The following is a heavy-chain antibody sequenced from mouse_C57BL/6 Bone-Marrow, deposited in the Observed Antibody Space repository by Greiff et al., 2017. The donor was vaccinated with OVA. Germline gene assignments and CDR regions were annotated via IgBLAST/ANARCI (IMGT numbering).Heavy chain of an antibody. CDR2: ISYDGSN. D-gene: IGHD1-1*01. Sequence: EVKLLESGPGLVKPSQSLSLTCSVTGYSITSGYYWNWIRQFPGNKLEWMGYISYDGSNNYNPSLKNRISITRDTSKNQFFLKLNSVTTEDTATYYCARAYYGRGGGDYWGQGTTLTVSS. J-gene: IGHJ2*01. CDR3: ARAYYGRGGGDY. CDR1: GYSITSGYY. V-gene: IGHV3-6*01.